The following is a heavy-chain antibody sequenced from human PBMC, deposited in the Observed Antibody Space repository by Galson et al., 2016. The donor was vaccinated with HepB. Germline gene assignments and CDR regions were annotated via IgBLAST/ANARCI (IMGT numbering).Heavy chain of an antibody. J-gene: IGHJ5*02. CDR1: GFSLSASGIN. V-gene: IGHV2-70*11. CDR2: IDWDDDK. Sequence: PALVKPTQTLTLTCSVSGFSLSASGINVNWIRQPPGKALEWLARIDWDDDKYYRKSVKTRFPISKDTSKNQVVPTMTKMDPVDTATYYCAHRITVFGVVTWFGPWGQGTPVTVSS. CDR3: AHRITVFGVVTWFGP. D-gene: IGHD3-3*01.